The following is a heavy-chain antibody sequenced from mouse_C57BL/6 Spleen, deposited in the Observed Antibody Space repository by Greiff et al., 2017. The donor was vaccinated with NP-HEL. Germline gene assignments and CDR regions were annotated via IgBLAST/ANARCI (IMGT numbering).Heavy chain of an antibody. V-gene: IGHV5-17*01. D-gene: IGHD4-1*01. Sequence: EVKLMASGGGLVKPGGSLKLSCAASGFTFSDYGMHWVRQAPEKGLEWVAYISSGSSTIYYADTVKGRFTISRDNAKNTLFLQMTSLRSEDTAMYYCAKNWDGGWFAYWGQGTLVTVSA. CDR1: GFTFSDYG. J-gene: IGHJ3*01. CDR2: ISSGSSTI. CDR3: AKNWDGGWFAY.